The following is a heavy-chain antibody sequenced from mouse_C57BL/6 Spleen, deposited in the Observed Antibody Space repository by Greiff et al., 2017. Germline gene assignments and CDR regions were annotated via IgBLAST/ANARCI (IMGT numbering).Heavy chain of an antibody. CDR2: ISDGGSYT. Sequence: EVQLVESGGGLVKPGGSLKLSCAASGFTFSSYAMSWVRQTPEKRLEWVATISDGGSYTYYPDNVKGRFTISRDNAKNNLYLQMSHLKSEDTAMYYCARDSGLRHWYFDVWGTGTTVTVSS. D-gene: IGHD2-4*01. V-gene: IGHV5-4*01. CDR1: GFTFSSYA. CDR3: ARDSGLRHWYFDV. J-gene: IGHJ1*03.